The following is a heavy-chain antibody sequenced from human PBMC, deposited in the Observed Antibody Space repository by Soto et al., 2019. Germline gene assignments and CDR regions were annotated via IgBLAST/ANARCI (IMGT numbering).Heavy chain of an antibody. J-gene: IGHJ4*02. D-gene: IGHD6-13*01. CDR1: GGSISSSSYY. Sequence: SETLSLTCSVSGGSISSSSYYWGWIRQHPGKGLEWIESIYYSGSTYYNPSLKSRVTISVDTSKNQFSLKLSSVTAADTAVYYCARRGSSSWYGYWGQGTLVTVSS. CDR3: ARRGSSSWYGY. CDR2: IYYSGST. V-gene: IGHV4-39*01.